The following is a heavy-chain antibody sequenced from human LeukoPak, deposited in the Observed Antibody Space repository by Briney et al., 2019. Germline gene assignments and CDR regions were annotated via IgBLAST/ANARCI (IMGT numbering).Heavy chain of an antibody. V-gene: IGHV4-34*01. J-gene: IGHJ5*02. CDR3: ARGLGRIGPAGYRASRTNWFDT. D-gene: IGHD2-2*01. CDR2: INHSGST. CDR1: GGSFSGYY. Sequence: SETLSLTCAVYGGSFSGYYWSWIRQPPGKGLEWIGEINHSGSTNYNPSLKSRVTISVDTSKNQFSLKLSSVTAADTAVYYCARGLGRIGPAGYRASRTNWFDTWGQGTLVTVSS.